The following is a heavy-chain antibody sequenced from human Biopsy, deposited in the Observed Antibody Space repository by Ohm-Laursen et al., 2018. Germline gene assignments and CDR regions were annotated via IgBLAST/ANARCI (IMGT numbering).Heavy chain of an antibody. V-gene: IGHV4-34*01. Sequence: TLSLTCPVYGESFNGYYWSWIRQTLGKGLEWIGEINHSGRTNYNPTLKSRVTISVDTSKNQFSLKVRSVTAADTAVYYCVRGVDYYDPYHYYALDVWGQGTTVTVSS. D-gene: IGHD3-22*01. CDR1: GESFNGYY. J-gene: IGHJ6*02. CDR3: VRGVDYYDPYHYYALDV. CDR2: INHSGRT.